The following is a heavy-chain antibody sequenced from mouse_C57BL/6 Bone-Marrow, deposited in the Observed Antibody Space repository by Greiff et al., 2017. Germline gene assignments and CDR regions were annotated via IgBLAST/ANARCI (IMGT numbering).Heavy chain of an antibody. Sequence: VQLQQPGAELVKPGASVKLSCKASGYTFTSYWMHWVKQRPGQGLEWIGMIHPNSGSTNYNEKFKSKATLTVDKASSTAYMQLSSLTSEDAAVYYCARDRKGDWYVDDGGTGTTVTVSS. CDR2: IHPNSGST. CDR1: GYTFTSYW. V-gene: IGHV1-64*01. CDR3: ARDRKGDWYVDD. J-gene: IGHJ1*03.